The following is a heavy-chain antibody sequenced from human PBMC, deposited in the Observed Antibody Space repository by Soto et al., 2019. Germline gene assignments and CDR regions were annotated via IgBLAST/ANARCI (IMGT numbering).Heavy chain of an antibody. J-gene: IGHJ3*02. CDR2: IYPGGVNI. Sequence: ASVKGSCKAIGYSFTSHYMHWVRQAPGQGLEWMGTIYPGGVNIGYAQKFKGRVTMTKDTSTSTAYMELKSLRSDDTAVYYCAREYSGSYYFDRVWAYFDIWGQGTMVTVSS. V-gene: IGHV1-46*01. D-gene: IGHD1-26*01. CDR1: GYSFTSHY. CDR3: AREYSGSYYFDRVWAYFDI.